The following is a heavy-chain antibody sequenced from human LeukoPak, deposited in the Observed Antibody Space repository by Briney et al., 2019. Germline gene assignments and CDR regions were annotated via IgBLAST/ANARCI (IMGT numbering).Heavy chain of an antibody. D-gene: IGHD3-10*01. J-gene: IGHJ3*02. Sequence: GGSLRLSCAASGFTLSGYAMHWVRQAPGKGLEWVAFIQYDGSNKYGDSMKGRFTISRDNSKNTLYLQMSSLRSEDTAVYYCARDRPIIYGSGSYYIWGQGTMVTVSS. CDR3: ARDRPIIYGSGSYYI. CDR1: GFTLSGYA. CDR2: IQYDGSNK. V-gene: IGHV3-30*02.